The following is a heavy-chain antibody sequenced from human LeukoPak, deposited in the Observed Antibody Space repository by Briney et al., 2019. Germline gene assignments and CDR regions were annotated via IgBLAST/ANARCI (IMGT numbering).Heavy chain of an antibody. Sequence: ASVKVSCKASGYTFTGYYMHWVRQAPGQGLEWMGWINPNSGGTNYAQKFQGRVTMTRDTSISTAYMELSRLRSDDTAVYYCAGDRRHYYDSSGYHAFDYWGQGTLVTVSS. J-gene: IGHJ4*02. D-gene: IGHD3-22*01. CDR2: INPNSGGT. CDR3: AGDRRHYYDSSGYHAFDY. V-gene: IGHV1-2*02. CDR1: GYTFTGYY.